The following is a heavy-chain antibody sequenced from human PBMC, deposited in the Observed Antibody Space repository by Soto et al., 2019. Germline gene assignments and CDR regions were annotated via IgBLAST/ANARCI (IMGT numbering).Heavy chain of an antibody. Sequence: PGGSLRLSCAASGFTFSSYWMSWVRQAPGKGLEWVANIKQDGSEKYYVDSVKGRFTISRDNAKNSLYLQMNSLRAEDTAVYYCSNLEWLFPVRWEYYYYYYYMDVWGKGTTVTVSS. D-gene: IGHD3-3*01. CDR3: SNLEWLFPVRWEYYYYYYYMDV. V-gene: IGHV3-7*01. CDR2: IKQDGSEK. CDR1: GFTFSSYW. J-gene: IGHJ6*03.